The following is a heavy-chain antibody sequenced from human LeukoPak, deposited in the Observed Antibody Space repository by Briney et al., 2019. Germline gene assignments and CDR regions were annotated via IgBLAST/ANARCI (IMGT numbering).Heavy chain of an antibody. CDR1: GFTFSTYA. CDR3: AKVQNPRKSRIWS. V-gene: IGHV3-23*01. Sequence: GGSLRLSCAASGFTFSTYAMSWVRQAPGKGLEWVSAISGSGGSTYYADSVKGRFTISRDNSKNTLYLQMNSLRAEDTAVYYCAKVQNPRKSRIWSWGQGTLVTVSS. D-gene: IGHD3-3*01. J-gene: IGHJ4*02. CDR2: ISGSGGST.